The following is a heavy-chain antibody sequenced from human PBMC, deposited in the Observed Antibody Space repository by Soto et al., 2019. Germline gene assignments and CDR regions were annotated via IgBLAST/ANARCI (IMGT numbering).Heavy chain of an antibody. CDR1: GDSVSSKSAA. CDR2: TYYRSKWST. V-gene: IGHV6-1*01. CDR3: TRALSGRYDS. D-gene: IGHD1-26*01. Sequence: PSQTLSLTCAISGDSVSSKSAAWNWIRQSPSRGLEWLGRTYYRSKWSTDYAVSVKSRITINPDTSKNQFYLQLNSVTPEDTAVYYCTRALSGRYDSWGQGTLVTVSS. J-gene: IGHJ5*01.